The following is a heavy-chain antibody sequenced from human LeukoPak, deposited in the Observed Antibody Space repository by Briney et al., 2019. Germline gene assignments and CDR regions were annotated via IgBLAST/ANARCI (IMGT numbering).Heavy chain of an antibody. Sequence: PSETRSLTCAVSGYSISIGYYWGRIRQPPGKGLEWIGSIYHSGNTYYNPSLKRRVTISVDTSKNRLSLKLSSVTAAETAVYYCASNRGVWYFDLWGRGTLAIVSS. CDR2: IYHSGNT. CDR3: ASNRGVWYFDL. J-gene: IGHJ2*01. D-gene: IGHD3-10*01. V-gene: IGHV4-38-2*01. CDR1: GYSISIGYY.